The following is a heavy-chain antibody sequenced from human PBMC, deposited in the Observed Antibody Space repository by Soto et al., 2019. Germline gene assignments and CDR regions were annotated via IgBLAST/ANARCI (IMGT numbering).Heavy chain of an antibody. CDR3: ARDPSDCSSTSCWGYYALDV. J-gene: IGHJ6*02. CDR2: ISSSGTYI. D-gene: IGHD2-2*01. Sequence: GGSLRLSCAASGFTFSTYSMNWVRQAPGKGLEWVPSISSSGTYIHYADSLKGRFTISRDNAKNSLYLQMISLRAEDTAVYYCARDPSDCSSTSCWGYYALDVWGQGTTVTVSS. CDR1: GFTFSTYS. V-gene: IGHV3-21*01.